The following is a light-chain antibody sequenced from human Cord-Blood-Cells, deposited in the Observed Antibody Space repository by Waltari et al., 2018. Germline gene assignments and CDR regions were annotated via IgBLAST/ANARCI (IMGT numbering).Light chain of an antibody. CDR2: DAS. Sequence: DIQMTQSPSSLSASVGDRVTITCKASQDISNYLNWYQQKPVKAPKLLLYDASNLETGVPSRFSESGSETDFPFSISSLQPEDIATYYCQQYDNLPLTFGPGTKVDIK. CDR1: QDISNY. CDR3: QQYDNLPLT. J-gene: IGKJ3*01. V-gene: IGKV1-33*01.